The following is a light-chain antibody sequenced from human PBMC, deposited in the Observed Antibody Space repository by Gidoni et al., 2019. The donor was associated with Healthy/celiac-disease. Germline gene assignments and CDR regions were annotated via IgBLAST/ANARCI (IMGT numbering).Light chain of an antibody. CDR3: QQDNNWPKT. Sequence: EIVMTQSPATRAVSPGERSTLSCRASQSVSSNLAWYQQKPGQAPRLLIYGASTRATGIPARFSGSGSGTEFTLTISSLQSEDVAVYYCQQDNNWPKTFGQGTKLEIK. CDR1: QSVSSN. CDR2: GAS. V-gene: IGKV3-15*01. J-gene: IGKJ1*01.